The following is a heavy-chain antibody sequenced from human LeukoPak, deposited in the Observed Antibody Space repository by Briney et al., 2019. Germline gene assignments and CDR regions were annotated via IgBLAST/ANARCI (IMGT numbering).Heavy chain of an antibody. CDR2: ISRSSSNI. CDR1: GFPFSTYG. J-gene: IGHJ4*02. V-gene: IGHV3-21*01. D-gene: IGHD2-15*01. Sequence: GGSLRLSCAASGFPFSTYGMNWVRQAPGKGLEWVSSISRSSSNIFYADSIEGRFTISRDDAENSLYLQMNSLRAEDTAVYYCARELPFDYWGQGTLVTVSS. CDR3: ARELPFDY.